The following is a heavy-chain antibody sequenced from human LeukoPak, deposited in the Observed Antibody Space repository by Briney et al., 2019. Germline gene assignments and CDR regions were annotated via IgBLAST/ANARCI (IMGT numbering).Heavy chain of an antibody. CDR2: ISSSSTYI. D-gene: IGHD5-12*01. V-gene: IGHV3-21*01. J-gene: IGHJ4*02. CDR3: ARGLPARGYSGYVDYFDY. Sequence: PGGSLRLSCAASGFTFSAYAMSWVRQAPGKGLEWVSSISSSSTYIYYADSVKGRFTISRDNAKNSLFLLMNSLRAEDTAVYYCARGLPARGYSGYVDYFDYWGQGTLVTVSS. CDR1: GFTFSAYA.